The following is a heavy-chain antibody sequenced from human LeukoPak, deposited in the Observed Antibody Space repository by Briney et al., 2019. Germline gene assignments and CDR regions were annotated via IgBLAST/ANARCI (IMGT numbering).Heavy chain of an antibody. Sequence: GGSLRLSCAASGFTFSNHWMTWIRQAPGKGLEWVANIKQDGIEKYYADSVEGRFTVSRDNTKKTLFLPMHTLRAEDTAVYYCARGSSGYYCDHFQTWGQGSLVTVSS. D-gene: IGHD3-22*01. CDR2: IKQDGIEK. CDR3: ARGSSGYYCDHFQT. CDR1: GFTFSNHW. V-gene: IGHV3-7*01. J-gene: IGHJ1*01.